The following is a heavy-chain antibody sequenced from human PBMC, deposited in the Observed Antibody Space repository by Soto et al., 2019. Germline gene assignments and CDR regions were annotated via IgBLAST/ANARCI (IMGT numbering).Heavy chain of an antibody. CDR3: ARHGGSWVFDL. J-gene: IGHJ4*02. D-gene: IGHD6-13*01. CDR2: FSHSGST. Sequence: SETLSLTCTVPGGSISSYYWSWIRQPPGKGLEWIGYFSHSGSTNYNPSLKSRLTISVDTSKNQFSLKLSSVTAADTAIYYCARHGGSWVFDLWGQGTLVTVSS. V-gene: IGHV4-59*08. CDR1: GGSISSYY.